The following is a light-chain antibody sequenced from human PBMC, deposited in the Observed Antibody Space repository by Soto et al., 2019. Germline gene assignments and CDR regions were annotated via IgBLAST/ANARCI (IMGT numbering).Light chain of an antibody. Sequence: EIVLTQSPGTLSLSPGERATLSCRASQSVTSSFLAWFQQKPGQAPRLLIYGASSRATGIPDRFIGSGSGTDFTLTISRLGHEDFAVYYCQQYSNSPITFGQGTRLEIK. CDR3: QQYSNSPIT. CDR2: GAS. J-gene: IGKJ5*01. V-gene: IGKV3-20*01. CDR1: QSVTSSF.